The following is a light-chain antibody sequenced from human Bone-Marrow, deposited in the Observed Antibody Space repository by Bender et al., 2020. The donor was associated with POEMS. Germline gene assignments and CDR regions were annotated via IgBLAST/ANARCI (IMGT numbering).Light chain of an antibody. J-gene: IGLJ1*01. CDR2: DVS. V-gene: IGLV2-14*03. Sequence: QSALTQPASVSGSPGQSITISCTGSSSDIGGYNFVSWYQQHPGKAPKLMIYDVSSRPSGVSNRFSGSKSGNTASLTISGLQAEDEADYYCSSYMTEKQDVFGTGTKVTVL. CDR3: SSYMTEKQDV. CDR1: SSDIGGYNF.